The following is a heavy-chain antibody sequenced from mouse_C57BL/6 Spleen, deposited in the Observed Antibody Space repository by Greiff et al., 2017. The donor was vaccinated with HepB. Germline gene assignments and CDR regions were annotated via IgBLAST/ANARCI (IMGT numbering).Heavy chain of an antibody. Sequence: QVQLQQSGPGLVQPSQSLSITCTVSGFSLTSYGVHWVRQSPGKGLEWLGVIWRGGSTDYNAAFMSRLSITKDNSKSQVFFKMNSLQADDTTIYYCAKKGANWDGDWYFDVWGTGTTVTVSS. CDR2: IWRGGST. D-gene: IGHD4-1*01. CDR3: AKKGANWDGDWYFDV. CDR1: GFSLTSYG. V-gene: IGHV2-5*01. J-gene: IGHJ1*03.